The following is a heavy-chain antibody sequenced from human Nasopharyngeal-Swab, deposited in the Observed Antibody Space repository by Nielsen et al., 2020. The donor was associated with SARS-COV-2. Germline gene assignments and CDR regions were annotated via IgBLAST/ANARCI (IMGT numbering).Heavy chain of an antibody. CDR3: ARGDTAIATDY. J-gene: IGHJ4*02. CDR1: AYTFTSYG. CDR2: NSAYNGNT. D-gene: IGHD5-18*01. V-gene: IGHV1-18*01. Sequence: ASAKVFCKASAYTFTSYGISWLRHAPGQGLEWMGWNSAYNGNTNYAQKPQGRVTITTDTSTSTAYMQLRSLRSDDTAVYYCARGDTAIATDYWGQGTLVTVSS.